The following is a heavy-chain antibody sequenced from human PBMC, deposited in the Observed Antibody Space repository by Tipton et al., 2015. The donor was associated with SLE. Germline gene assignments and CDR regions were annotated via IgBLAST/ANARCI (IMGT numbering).Heavy chain of an antibody. CDR2: VYYSGTG. V-gene: IGHV4-39*07. CDR1: GDSIRSTSYN. CDR3: ASHGGDDFWRGNWFDP. D-gene: IGHD3-3*01. Sequence: TLSLTCTVSGDSIRSTSYNWGWIRQPPGKGLEWIGAVYYSGTGSYNPSLKSQVTISLDTSKNQFSLKLRSVTAADTAVYYCASHGGDDFWRGNWFDPWGQGALVTVSS. J-gene: IGHJ5*02.